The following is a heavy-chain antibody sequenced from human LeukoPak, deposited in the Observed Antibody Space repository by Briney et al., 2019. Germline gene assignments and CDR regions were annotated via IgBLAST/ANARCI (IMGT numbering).Heavy chain of an antibody. D-gene: IGHD5-18*01. Sequence: GESLKISFKGSGYNFTTYWIGWVRQMPGRGVEWMGIIYPGDFDTRYSPSFQGQVIISADKSIRIAYLQWSSLKASDTAMYYCARRIPSAGDAFDIWGQGTMVTVSS. CDR2: IYPGDFDT. V-gene: IGHV5-51*01. J-gene: IGHJ3*02. CDR3: ARRIPSAGDAFDI. CDR1: GYNFTTYW.